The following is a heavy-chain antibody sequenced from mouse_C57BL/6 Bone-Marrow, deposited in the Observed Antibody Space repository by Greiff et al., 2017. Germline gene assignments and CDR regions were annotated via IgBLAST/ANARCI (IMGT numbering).Heavy chain of an antibody. CDR3: ARGRFTTVVANFDY. CDR1: GYTFTSYG. Sequence: VKVVESGAELARPGASVKLSCKASGYTFTSYGISWVKQRTGQGLEWIGEIYPRSGITYYNEKFKGKATLTADKSSSTAYMELRSLTSEDSAVYFCARGRFTTVVANFDYWGRGTTLTVSA. J-gene: IGHJ2*01. CDR2: IYPRSGIT. D-gene: IGHD1-1*01. V-gene: IGHV1-81*01.